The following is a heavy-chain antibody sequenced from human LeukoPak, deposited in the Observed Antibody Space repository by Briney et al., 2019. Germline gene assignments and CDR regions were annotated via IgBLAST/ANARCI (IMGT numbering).Heavy chain of an antibody. J-gene: IGHJ5*02. CDR3: ARDESSNLHSNWFDP. D-gene: IGHD6-13*01. CDR2: ISYDGSNK. Sequence: GGSLRLSCAASGFTFSSYAMHWVRQPPGKGLEWVAVISYDGSNKYYADSVKGRFTISRDNSKNTLYLQMNSLRAEDTAVYYCARDESSNLHSNWFDPWGQGTLVTVSS. CDR1: GFTFSSYA. V-gene: IGHV3-30*04.